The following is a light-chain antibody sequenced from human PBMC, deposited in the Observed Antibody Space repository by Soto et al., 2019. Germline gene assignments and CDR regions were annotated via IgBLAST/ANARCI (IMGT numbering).Light chain of an antibody. Sequence: EVVLTQSPGTLSLSPGERATLSCRASQSLSRSYLAWYQQKPGQAPRLLIYGASSRATGIPGRFSGSGSGTDFSLTISRLEPEDFAVYYCQQYDTSRRTFGQGTKVDIK. CDR2: GAS. V-gene: IGKV3-20*01. CDR1: QSLSRSY. J-gene: IGKJ1*01. CDR3: QQYDTSRRT.